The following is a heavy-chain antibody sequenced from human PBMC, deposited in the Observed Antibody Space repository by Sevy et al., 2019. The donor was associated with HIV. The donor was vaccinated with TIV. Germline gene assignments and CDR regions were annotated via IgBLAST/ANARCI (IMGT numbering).Heavy chain of an antibody. J-gene: IGHJ4*02. CDR2: FSGSGGST. CDR3: AKSVVVTAIRPSYFDY. D-gene: IGHD2-21*02. CDR1: GFTFSSYA. Sequence: GGCLRLSCAASGFTFSSYAMSWVRQAPGKGLEWVSAFSGSGGSTYYADSVKGRFTISRDNSKNTLYLQMNSLRAEDTAVYYCAKSVVVTAIRPSYFDYWGQGTLVTVSS. V-gene: IGHV3-23*01.